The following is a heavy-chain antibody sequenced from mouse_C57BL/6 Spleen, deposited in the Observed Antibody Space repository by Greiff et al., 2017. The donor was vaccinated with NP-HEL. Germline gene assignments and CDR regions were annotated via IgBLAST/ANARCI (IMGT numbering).Heavy chain of an antibody. CDR1: GYTFTDYY. J-gene: IGHJ4*01. CDR3: ARESYDGYFFYAMDY. V-gene: IGHV1-26*01. CDR2: INPNNGGT. Sequence: VQLQQSGPELVKPGASVKISCKASGYTFTDYYMNWVKQSHGKSLEWIGDINPNNGGTSYNQKFKGKATLTVDKSSSTAYMELRSLTSEDSAVYYCARESYDGYFFYAMDYWGQGTSVTVSS. D-gene: IGHD2-3*01.